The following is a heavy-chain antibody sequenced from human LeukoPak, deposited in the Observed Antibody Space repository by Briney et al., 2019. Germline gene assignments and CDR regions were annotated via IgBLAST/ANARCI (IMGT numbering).Heavy chain of an antibody. D-gene: IGHD5-12*01. CDR3: AKGPNAWPRSYYFDY. Sequence: GGSLRLSCAASGFTFSSYGMHWVRQAPGKGLEWVAVISYDGSNKYYADSVKGRFTISRDNSKNTLYLQMNSLRAEDTAVYYCAKGPNAWPRSYYFDYWGQGTLVTVSS. CDR1: GFTFSSYG. V-gene: IGHV3-30*18. J-gene: IGHJ4*02. CDR2: ISYDGSNK.